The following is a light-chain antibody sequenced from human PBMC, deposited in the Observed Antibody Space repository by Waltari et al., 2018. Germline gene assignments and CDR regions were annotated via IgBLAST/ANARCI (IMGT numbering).Light chain of an antibody. CDR1: SSNIGACHD. J-gene: IGLJ1*01. Sequence: QSVLTQPPSVSGAPGQRVTISCTGSSSNIGACHDFTGYQQLPGTAPKLLIYVNSNRPSGVPDRFSGSKSGTSASLAITGLQAEDEADYYCQSYDSSLSGYVFGTGTKVTVL. V-gene: IGLV1-40*01. CDR3: QSYDSSLSGYV. CDR2: VNS.